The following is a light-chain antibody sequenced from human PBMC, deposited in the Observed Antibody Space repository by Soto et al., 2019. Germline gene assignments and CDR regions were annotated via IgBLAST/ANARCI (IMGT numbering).Light chain of an antibody. CDR2: GAS. J-gene: IGKJ3*01. Sequence: EIVLTQSPGTLSLSPGERATLSCRASQSVSSSYLAWYQQKPGQAPRLLIYGASSRATGLPDRFSGSGSGTDFTLTISRLEPEDFAVYYCQQYRSSPLFTFGPGTKVDIK. CDR1: QSVSSSY. V-gene: IGKV3-20*01. CDR3: QQYRSSPLFT.